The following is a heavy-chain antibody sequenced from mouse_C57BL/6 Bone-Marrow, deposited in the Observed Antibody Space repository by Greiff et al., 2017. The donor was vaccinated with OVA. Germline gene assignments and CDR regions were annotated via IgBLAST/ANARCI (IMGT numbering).Heavy chain of an antibody. J-gene: IGHJ4*01. Sequence: VQLQQSGAELVRPGASVKLSCTASGFNIKDDYMHWVKQRPEQGLEWIGWIDPENGDTESASKFQGKATITEDTSSNSAYLQLSSLTSDDTAFYYCFTTVVSPFAMDYWGQGTSVTVSS. CDR1: GFNIKDDY. V-gene: IGHV14-4*01. CDR3: FTTVVSPFAMDY. D-gene: IGHD1-1*01. CDR2: IDPENGDT.